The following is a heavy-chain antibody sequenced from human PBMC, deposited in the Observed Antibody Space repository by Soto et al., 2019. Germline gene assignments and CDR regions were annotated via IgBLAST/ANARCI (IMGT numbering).Heavy chain of an antibody. CDR2: ISAYNGNT. D-gene: IGHD3-16*02. V-gene: IGHV1-18*01. CDR3: ARDQVITFGGVIEYYYYGMDV. Sequence: ASVKVSCKASGYTFTSYGISWVRQAPGQGLEWMGWISAYNGNTNYAQKLQGRVTMTTDTSTSTAYMELRSLRSDDTAVYYCARDQVITFGGVIEYYYYGMDVWGQGTTVTVSS. CDR1: GYTFTSYG. J-gene: IGHJ6*02.